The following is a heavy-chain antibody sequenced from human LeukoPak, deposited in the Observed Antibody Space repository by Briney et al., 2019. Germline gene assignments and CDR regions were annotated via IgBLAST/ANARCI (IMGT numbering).Heavy chain of an antibody. CDR3: ASLLDITMVRGVRTRYYGMDV. CDR1: GFTFDSYS. CDR2: ISSSGITI. Sequence: GGALRLFCAASGFTFDSYSMRWVRQAPRKGLGGVSYISSSGITIYYADSVKGRFTISRDKAKNSLYLQMNSLRAEDTAVYYCASLLDITMVRGVRTRYYGMDVWGQGTTVTVSS. J-gene: IGHJ6*02. V-gene: IGHV3-48*01. D-gene: IGHD3-10*01.